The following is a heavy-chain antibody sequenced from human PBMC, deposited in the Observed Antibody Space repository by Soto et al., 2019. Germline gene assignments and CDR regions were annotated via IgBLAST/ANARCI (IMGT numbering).Heavy chain of an antibody. J-gene: IGHJ4*02. CDR3: AKGSAGSRPYYFDY. CDR1: GFTFSSYA. D-gene: IGHD6-13*01. CDR2: ISGGGGST. V-gene: IGHV3-23*01. Sequence: GGALRLSCAASGFTFSSYAMSWVRQAPGKGLKWISAISGGGGSTYYADSVKGRFTISRDNSKNTLFLQMNSLRAEDTAIYYCAKGSAGSRPYYFDYWGQGSLVTVSS.